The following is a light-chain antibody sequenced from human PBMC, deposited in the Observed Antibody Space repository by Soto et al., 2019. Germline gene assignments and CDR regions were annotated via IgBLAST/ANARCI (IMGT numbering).Light chain of an antibody. J-gene: IGKJ4*01. V-gene: IGKV3-11*01. CDR1: QSVSRY. CDR2: DAS. CDR3: QQRSNWTLT. Sequence: EIVLTQSPATLSLSPGERATLSCRASQSVSRYLAWYQQKPGQAPRLLMSDASNRATGIPARFSGSGSGTDFTLTIRSLEPEDFAVYYGQQRSNWTLTFGGGTQVEIK.